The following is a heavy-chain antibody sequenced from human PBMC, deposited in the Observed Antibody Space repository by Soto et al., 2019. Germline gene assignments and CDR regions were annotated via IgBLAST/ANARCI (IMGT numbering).Heavy chain of an antibody. CDR3: AKTEQWLIAYFDY. CDR2: ISSSSSTI. CDR1: GFTFSSYS. V-gene: IGHV3-48*02. D-gene: IGHD6-19*01. Sequence: GSLRLSCAASGFTFSSYSMNWVRQAPGKGLEWVSYISSSSSTIYYADSAKGRFTISRDNSKNTLYLQMNSLRDEDTALYYCAKTEQWLIAYFDYWGQGALVTVSS. J-gene: IGHJ4*02.